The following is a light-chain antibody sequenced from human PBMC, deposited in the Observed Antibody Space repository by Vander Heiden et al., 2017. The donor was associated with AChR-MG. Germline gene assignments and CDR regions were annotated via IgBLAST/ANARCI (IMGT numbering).Light chain of an antibody. Sequence: SRELTQPPSVSVSPGQTAIITCSGDVSAKQSSYWYQQRPGQAPRMVVFKDNERPSVIPERFSGSSSGTIVTWTITDVQAEDEADYYCQSGDSRTAVFGTGTKVTVL. CDR1: VSAKQS. J-gene: IGLJ1*01. CDR3: QSGDSRTAV. CDR2: KDN. V-gene: IGLV3-25*03.